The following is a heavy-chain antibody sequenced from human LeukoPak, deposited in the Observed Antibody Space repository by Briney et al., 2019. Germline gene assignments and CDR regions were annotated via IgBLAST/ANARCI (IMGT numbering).Heavy chain of an antibody. Sequence: GGSLRLSCAASGFTFSSYAMSGVRQAPGKGLEWVSAISASGGSTYYADSVKGRFTISRDNSKNTLFLQMNSLRAEDTAVYYCAKDHSSGWPYCFPYWGQGTLVTVSS. CDR2: ISASGGST. CDR1: GFTFSSYA. CDR3: AKDHSSGWPYCFPY. J-gene: IGHJ4*02. D-gene: IGHD6-19*01. V-gene: IGHV3-23*01.